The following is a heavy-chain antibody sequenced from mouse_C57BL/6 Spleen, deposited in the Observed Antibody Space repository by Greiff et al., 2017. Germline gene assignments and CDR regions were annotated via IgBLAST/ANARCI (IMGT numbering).Heavy chain of an antibody. CDR1: GFTFTDYY. D-gene: IGHD4-1*02. J-gene: IGHJ4*01. V-gene: IGHV7-3*01. CDR3: ARFQLGYAMDY. Sequence: DVKLVESGGGLVQPGGSLSLSCAASGFTFTDYYMSWVRQPPGKALEWLGFIRNKANGYTTEYSASVKGRFTISRDNSQSILYLQMNALRAEDSATYYCARFQLGYAMDYWGQGTSVTVSS. CDR2: IRNKANGYTT.